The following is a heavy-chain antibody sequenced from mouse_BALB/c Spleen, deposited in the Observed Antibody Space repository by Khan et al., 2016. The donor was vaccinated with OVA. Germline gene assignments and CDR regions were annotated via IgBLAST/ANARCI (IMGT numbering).Heavy chain of an antibody. J-gene: IGHJ4*01. Sequence: QVQLQQSGAELARPGASVKMSCKASGYTFTSNTMHWVKQRPGQGLEWIGYINPRSSYTNYNQKFKDKATLTADKSSSTAYMQLSSLTFEDSAVXYCARRTTVYAMDYWGQGTSVTVSS. CDR1: GYTFTSNT. CDR2: INPRSSYT. D-gene: IGHD1-1*01. CDR3: ARRTTVYAMDY. V-gene: IGHV1-4*01.